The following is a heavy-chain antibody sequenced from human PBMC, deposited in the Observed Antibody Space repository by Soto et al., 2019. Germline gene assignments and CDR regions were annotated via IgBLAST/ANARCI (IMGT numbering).Heavy chain of an antibody. V-gene: IGHV3-48*01. CDR2: ISSSSSTI. J-gene: IGHJ4*02. D-gene: IGHD3-16*02. CDR1: GFTFSSYS. Sequence: GGSLRLSCAASGFTFSSYSMNWVRQAPGKGLEWVSYISSSSSTIYYADSVKGRFTISRDNAKNSLYLQMNSLRAEDTAVYYCARDRFDYIWGSYRYTSYPFDYWGQGTLVTVSS. CDR3: ARDRFDYIWGSYRYTSYPFDY.